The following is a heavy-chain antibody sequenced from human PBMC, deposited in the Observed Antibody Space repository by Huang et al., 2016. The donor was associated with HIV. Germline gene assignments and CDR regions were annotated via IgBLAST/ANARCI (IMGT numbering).Heavy chain of an antibody. V-gene: IGHV1-69*13. CDR1: GGTLSSFS. Sequence: VQLVQSGAEVKKPGSSVKVSCKGSGGTLSSFSFTWVRQDPGQGLELMGESIPMCDTTEYTPKFQGRVTLTADELTSTAFMELGGLTSEDTAVYYCARGVGNSNRGFDIWGQGTLVIVS. J-gene: IGHJ4*02. CDR3: ARGVGNSNRGFDI. D-gene: IGHD3-10*01. CDR2: SIPMCDTT.